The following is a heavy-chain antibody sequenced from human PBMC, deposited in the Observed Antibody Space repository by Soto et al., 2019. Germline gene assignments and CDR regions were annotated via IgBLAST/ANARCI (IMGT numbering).Heavy chain of an antibody. V-gene: IGHV1-69*02. J-gene: IGHJ6*03. Sequence: QVQLVQSGAEVKKPGSSVKVSCKASGGTFSSYTISWVRQAPGQGLEWMGRIIPILGIANYAQKFQGRVTITADKSTSPAYMERSSLRAEHTAVYYCASGPDDTYYMDVWGKGSTVTVSS. CDR1: GGTFSSYT. CDR2: IIPILGIA. CDR3: ASGPDDTYYMDV. D-gene: IGHD2-2*01.